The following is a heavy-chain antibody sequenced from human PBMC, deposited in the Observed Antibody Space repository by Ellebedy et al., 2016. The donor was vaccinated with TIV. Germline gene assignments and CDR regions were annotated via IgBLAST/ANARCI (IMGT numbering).Heavy chain of an antibody. CDR1: GITVSAYW. V-gene: IGHV3-74*01. J-gene: IGHJ4*02. CDR3: ATVDHY. CDR2: IESDGSGT. Sequence: GESLKISCAASGITVSAYWIHWVRQAPGKGLEWVSRIESDGSGTSYADSVKGRFTISRDNAKNTVYLQMNSLRAEDTAVYYCATVDHYWGPGTLVTVSS. D-gene: IGHD5-24*01.